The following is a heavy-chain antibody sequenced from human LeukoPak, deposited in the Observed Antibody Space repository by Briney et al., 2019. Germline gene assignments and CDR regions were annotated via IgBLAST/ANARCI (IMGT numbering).Heavy chain of an antibody. J-gene: IGHJ3*02. CDR1: GCSITSYY. CDR3: ARGNHGNYDSGAFDI. D-gene: IGHD3-22*01. CDR2: IYYSGSP. Sequence: SETLSLTCTASGCSITSYYRTWIRQPPGKGLEWIGYIYYSGSPNYNPSLKSRVTISVDTSKNQFSLKLSSVTAADTAVYYCARGNHGNYDSGAFDIWGQGTMVTVSS. V-gene: IGHV4-59*08.